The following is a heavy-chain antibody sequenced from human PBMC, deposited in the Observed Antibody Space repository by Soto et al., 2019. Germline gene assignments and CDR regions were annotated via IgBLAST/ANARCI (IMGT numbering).Heavy chain of an antibody. V-gene: IGHV3-7*05. J-gene: IGHJ6*02. CDR3: ARDWGTPGRGSAVGYYYHYGMDV. D-gene: IGHD6-19*01. Sequence: EVQLVESGGGLVQPGGSLRLSCLASEFTFNTYWMNWVRQAPGRGLEWVANIKDDGREKNYVDSVKGRFTISRDNAKNSQYLQMNSLRGEDTAVYFCARDWGTPGRGSAVGYYYHYGMDVWGQGTTVTVSS. CDR1: EFTFNTYW. CDR2: IKDDGREK.